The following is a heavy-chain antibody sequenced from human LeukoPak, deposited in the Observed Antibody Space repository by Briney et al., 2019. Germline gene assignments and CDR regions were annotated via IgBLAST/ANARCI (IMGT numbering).Heavy chain of an antibody. D-gene: IGHD6-19*01. J-gene: IGHJ4*02. CDR3: ARFNRNSSGWIDY. CDR1: GGSISSYY. CDR2: MFYSGSS. V-gene: IGHV4-59*01. Sequence: PSETLSLTCTVSGGSISSYYWTWIRQPPGKGLEWIGYMFYSGSSNYNPPLRSRVTISVDTSKNQISLKLSSVTAADTAVYYCARFNRNSSGWIDYWGQGTLVTVSS.